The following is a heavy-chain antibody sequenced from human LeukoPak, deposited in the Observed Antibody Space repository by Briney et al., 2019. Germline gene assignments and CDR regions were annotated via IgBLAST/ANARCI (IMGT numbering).Heavy chain of an antibody. D-gene: IGHD5-12*01. CDR3: AREGGYDGYSGSLSYYHYMDV. Sequence: SETLSPTCTVSGGSISTYYWTWIRQPAGKGLEWIGRIYTSGSTNYNPSLKSRVTISVDTSKNQFSLKLSSVTAADTAVYYCAREGGYDGYSGSLSYYHYMDVWGKGTTVTVSS. CDR1: GGSISTYY. CDR2: IYTSGST. J-gene: IGHJ6*03. V-gene: IGHV4-4*07.